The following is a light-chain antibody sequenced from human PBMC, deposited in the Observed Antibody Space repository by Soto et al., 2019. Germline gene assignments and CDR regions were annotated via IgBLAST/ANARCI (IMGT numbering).Light chain of an antibody. V-gene: IGKV4-1*01. J-gene: IGKJ1*01. CDR2: WAS. CDR3: QQYYSNPWT. CDR1: QSVLYSSSNKNH. Sequence: DILMTQSPDSLAVSLGERATINCKSSQSVLYSSSNKNHLAWYQQKPGQPPKLLIYWASTRESGVPDRFSGSGSGTEFTITISSLQAEDVAVYYCQQYYSNPWTFGQGTKVDIK.